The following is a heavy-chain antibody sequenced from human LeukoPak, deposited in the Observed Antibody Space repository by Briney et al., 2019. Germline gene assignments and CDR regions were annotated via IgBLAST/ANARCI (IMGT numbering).Heavy chain of an antibody. CDR2: INPNSGGT. D-gene: IGHD3-10*01. V-gene: IGHV1-2*02. Sequence: GASVKVSCKASGYTFTGYYMHWVRQAPGQGLEWMGWINPNSGGTNYVQKFQGRVTMTRDTSISTAYMELSRLRSDDTAVYYCARDLVTMVRGGFDPWGQGTLVTVSS. J-gene: IGHJ5*02. CDR3: ARDLVTMVRGGFDP. CDR1: GYTFTGYY.